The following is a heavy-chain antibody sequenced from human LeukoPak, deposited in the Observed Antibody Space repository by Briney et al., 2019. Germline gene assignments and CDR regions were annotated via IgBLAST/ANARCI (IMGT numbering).Heavy chain of an antibody. J-gene: IGHJ4*02. Sequence: SETLSLTCTVSGGSISSYYWSWIRQPPGKGLEWIGYIYYSGSTNYNPSLKSRVTISVDTSKNQFSLKLSSVTAADTAVYYCARRTRYPYYFDYWGQGTLVTVSS. CDR3: ARRTRYPYYFDY. D-gene: IGHD2-2*01. CDR1: GGSISSYY. V-gene: IGHV4-59*08. CDR2: IYYSGST.